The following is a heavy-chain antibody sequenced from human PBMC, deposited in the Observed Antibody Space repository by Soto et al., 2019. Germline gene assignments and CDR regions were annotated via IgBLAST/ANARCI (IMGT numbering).Heavy chain of an antibody. V-gene: IGHV1-2*02. CDR3: ARGATYADYVGY. CDR1: GYTFTDYF. Sequence: ASVKVSCKASGYTFTDYFMHWVRQAPGQGLEWMGWINPNSGVTNYAQKFQGRVTMTRDTPISTAYMELTRLRSDDTAIYYCARGATYADYVGYWGQGTLVTVSS. J-gene: IGHJ4*02. CDR2: INPNSGVT. D-gene: IGHD4-17*01.